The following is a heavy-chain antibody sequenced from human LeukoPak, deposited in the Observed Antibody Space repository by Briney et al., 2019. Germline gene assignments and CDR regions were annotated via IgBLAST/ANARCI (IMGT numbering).Heavy chain of an antibody. J-gene: IGHJ4*02. D-gene: IGHD3-3*01. Sequence: SETLSLTCTVSGGSISSYYWSWIRQPPGKGLEWIGYIYYSGSTNYNPSLKSRVTISVDTSKNQFSLKLSSVTAADTAVYYCARVDGFGVVNYWGQGTLVTVSS. CDR2: IYYSGST. CDR1: GGSISSYY. CDR3: ARVDGFGVVNY. V-gene: IGHV4-59*08.